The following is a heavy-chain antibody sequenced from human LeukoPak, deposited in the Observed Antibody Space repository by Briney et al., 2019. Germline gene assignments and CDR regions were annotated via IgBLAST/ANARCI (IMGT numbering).Heavy chain of an antibody. Sequence: ASVKVSCKASVYTFTGYYLHWVRQAPGQGLEWMGWINPASGGTYYAQKFQGRVTVTRDTSINTAYMDLSSLRSDDTAVYYCARVVGQGTAMPSRDFFDYWGQGTLVTVSS. J-gene: IGHJ4*02. CDR3: ARVVGQGTAMPSRDFFDY. D-gene: IGHD5-18*01. CDR2: INPASGGT. V-gene: IGHV1-2*02. CDR1: VYTFTGYY.